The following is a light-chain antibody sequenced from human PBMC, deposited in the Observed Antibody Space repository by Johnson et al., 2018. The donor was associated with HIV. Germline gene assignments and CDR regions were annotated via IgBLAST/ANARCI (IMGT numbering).Light chain of an antibody. CDR3: GTWDSSLSAGF. CDR1: SSNIGNNY. J-gene: IGLJ1*01. V-gene: IGLV1-51*02. Sequence: QSVLTQPPSVSAAPGQKVTISCSGSSSNIGNNYVSWYQQLPETAPKLLIYENNKRPSGIPDRFSGSKSGTSATLGITGLQTGDEADYYCGTWDSSLSAGFFGTGTKVTVL. CDR2: ENN.